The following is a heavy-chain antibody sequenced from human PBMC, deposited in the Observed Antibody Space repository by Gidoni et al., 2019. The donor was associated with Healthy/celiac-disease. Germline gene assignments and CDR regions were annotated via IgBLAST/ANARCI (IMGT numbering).Heavy chain of an antibody. CDR2: TYHSGST. CDR3: ARVGSWTDAFDI. Sequence: QVQLQESGSRLVKPAGTLSLTCAVSGGSISTSNWWSWVCQPPGQGLEWIGETYHSGSTNYNPSLKSRVTISLDKSKNQFSLKLSSVTAADTAVYYCARVGSWTDAFDIWGQGTMVTVSS. J-gene: IGHJ3*02. V-gene: IGHV4-4*02. D-gene: IGHD6-13*01. CDR1: GGSISTSNW.